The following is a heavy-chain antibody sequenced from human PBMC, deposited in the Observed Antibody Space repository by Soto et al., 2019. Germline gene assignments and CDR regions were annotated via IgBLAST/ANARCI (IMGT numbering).Heavy chain of an antibody. CDR1: GFTFSNYA. CDR2: ISGSGHGT. J-gene: IGHJ4*02. D-gene: IGHD3-22*01. CDR3: SKGERESGYFSHAD. Sequence: GGSLRLSCAASGFTFSNYAMSWVRQAPGKGLEWVADISGSGHGTHYADSVKGRFTTSRDNFKNTVYLQINSLTAEDTALYYCSKGERESGYFSHADWGQGTLVTVSS. V-gene: IGHV3-23*01.